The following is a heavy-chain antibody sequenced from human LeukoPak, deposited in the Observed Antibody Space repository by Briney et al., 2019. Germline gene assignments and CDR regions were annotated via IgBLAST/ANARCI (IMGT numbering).Heavy chain of an antibody. V-gene: IGHV3-30*04. CDR3: ARAARTLAAPRN. CDR2: ISYDGSNK. J-gene: IGHJ4*02. D-gene: IGHD6-6*01. Sequence: GGSLRPSCAASGFTFSSYAMHWVRQAPGKGLEWVAVISYDGSNKYYADSVKGRFTISRDNSKNTLYLQMNSLRAEDTAVYYCARAARTLAAPRNWGQGTLVTVSS. CDR1: GFTFSSYA.